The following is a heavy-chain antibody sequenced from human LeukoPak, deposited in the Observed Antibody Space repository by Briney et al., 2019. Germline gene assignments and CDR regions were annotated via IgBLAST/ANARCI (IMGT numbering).Heavy chain of an antibody. CDR1: GGSFSGYY. V-gene: IGHV4-4*07. D-gene: IGHD3-10*01. Sequence: SETLSLTCAVYGGSFSGYYWSWIRQPAGKGLEWIGRIYSSGSTDYNPSLKSRVTMSVDTSKNKFSLKLSSVTAADTAVYYCARDSGTTGEVKFDPWGQGTLVTVSS. J-gene: IGHJ5*02. CDR2: IYSSGST. CDR3: ARDSGTTGEVKFDP.